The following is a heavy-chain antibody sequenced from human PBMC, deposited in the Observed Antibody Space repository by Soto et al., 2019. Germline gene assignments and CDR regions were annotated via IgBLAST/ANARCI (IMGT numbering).Heavy chain of an antibody. CDR2: ISGSGGST. Sequence: EVQLLESGGGLVQPGGSLRLSCAASGFTFSSYAMSWVRQAPGKGLEWVSAISGSGGSTYYADSVKGRFTISRDNSKNTLYLQMNSLRAEDTDVYYCAKDLGAYCSGGSCTLFDIWGQGTMVTVSS. CDR1: GFTFSSYA. J-gene: IGHJ3*02. D-gene: IGHD2-15*01. V-gene: IGHV3-23*01. CDR3: AKDLGAYCSGGSCTLFDI.